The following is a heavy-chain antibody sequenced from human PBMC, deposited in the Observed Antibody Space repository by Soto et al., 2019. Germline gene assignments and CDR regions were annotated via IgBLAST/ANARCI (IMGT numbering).Heavy chain of an antibody. D-gene: IGHD6-19*01. CDR2: ISAYNGNT. Sequence: ASVKVSCKASGYTFTSYGISWVRQAPGQGLEWMGWISAYNGNTNYAQKLQGRVTMTTDTSTGTAYMELRSLRSDDTAVYYCARDFGLANQAVDGMDVWGQGTTVTVSS. CDR1: GYTFTSYG. CDR3: ARDFGLANQAVDGMDV. V-gene: IGHV1-18*01. J-gene: IGHJ6*02.